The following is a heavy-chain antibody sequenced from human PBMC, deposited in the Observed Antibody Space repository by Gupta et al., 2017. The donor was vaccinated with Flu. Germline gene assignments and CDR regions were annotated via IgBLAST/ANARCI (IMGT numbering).Heavy chain of an antibody. D-gene: IGHD2/OR15-2a*01. CDR3: ARRGNYLGDAFDI. V-gene: IGHV3-21*01. J-gene: IGHJ3*02. Sequence: EVNLVESGGGLVKPGGSLRLSCAASGFTFSSDSMNWVRQAPGKGLEWVSSIISSGSYKYYADSVKGRFTVSRDNAKNSLYLQMNSLRVEDTAVYYCARRGNYLGDAFDIWGQGTMVTVSS. CDR1: GFTFSSDS. CDR2: IISSGSYK.